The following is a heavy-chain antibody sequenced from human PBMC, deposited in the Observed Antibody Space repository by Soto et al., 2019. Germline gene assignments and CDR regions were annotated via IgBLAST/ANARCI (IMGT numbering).Heavy chain of an antibody. CDR1: GDSISSYY. D-gene: IGHD6-19*01. V-gene: IGHV4-59*08. CDR3: ARQPYTSGAYYFDY. Sequence: PSETLSLTCTVSGDSISSYYWSWIRQPPGKGLEWIGYIFHTGSANYNPSLKSRVTISIDTSKNQFSLRLSSVTAADTAVYYCARQPYTSGAYYFDYWGQGTPATVSS. CDR2: IFHTGSA. J-gene: IGHJ4*02.